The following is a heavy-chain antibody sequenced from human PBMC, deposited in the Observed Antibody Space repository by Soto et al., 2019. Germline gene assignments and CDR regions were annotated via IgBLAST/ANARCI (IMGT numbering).Heavy chain of an antibody. Sequence: QVQLVQSGAEVKKPGSSVKVSCKASGGTFSSYAISWVRQAPGQGLEWMGGIIPIFGTANYAQKFQGRVTITADESTSTAYMELSGLRSEDTAVYYCARELATVVTGWFDPWGQGTLVTVSS. CDR2: IIPIFGTA. D-gene: IGHD4-17*01. J-gene: IGHJ5*02. V-gene: IGHV1-69*12. CDR3: ARELATVVTGWFDP. CDR1: GGTFSSYA.